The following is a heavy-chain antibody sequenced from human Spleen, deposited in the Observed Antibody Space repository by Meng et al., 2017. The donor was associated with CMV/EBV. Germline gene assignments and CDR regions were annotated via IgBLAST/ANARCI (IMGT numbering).Heavy chain of an antibody. CDR2: ISASGGST. J-gene: IGHJ4*02. CDR3: ARAHSKVVDY. D-gene: IGHD4-11*01. CDR1: EFTFSNYW. V-gene: IGHV3-23*01. Sequence: GGSLRLSCAASEFTFSNYWMSWVRQAPGKGLEWVSGISASGGSTYYADSVKGRFTISRDNSKNTVYLQMNSLRAEDTAVYYCARAHSKVVDYWGQGTLVTVSS.